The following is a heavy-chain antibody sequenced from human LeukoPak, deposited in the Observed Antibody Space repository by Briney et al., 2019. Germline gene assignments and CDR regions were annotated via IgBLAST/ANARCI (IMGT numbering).Heavy chain of an antibody. D-gene: IGHD3-10*01. CDR3: ARDYFGSGNYYLPLEY. Sequence: GGSLRLSCAASGFTFSGYAMSWVRQAPGKGLEWVSAISGSGGNTYYADSVKGRFTISRDNSKNTLYLQMISLRAEDTAVYYCARDYFGSGNYYLPLEYWGQGTLVTVSS. V-gene: IGHV3-23*01. CDR1: GFTFSGYA. CDR2: ISGSGGNT. J-gene: IGHJ4*02.